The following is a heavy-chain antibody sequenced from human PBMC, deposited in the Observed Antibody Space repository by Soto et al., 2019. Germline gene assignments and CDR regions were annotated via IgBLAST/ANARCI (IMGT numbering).Heavy chain of an antibody. CDR2: IYSGGST. V-gene: IGHV3-66*04. Sequence: EVQLVESGGGLVQPGGSLRLSCAASGVTVSSNYMSWVRQAPGKGLEWVSVIYSGGSTYYADSVKGRFTISRDNSKKTLYLQMNSLRAEDTAVYYCARHGYNYGGGYFDYWGQGTLGNFAS. CDR3: ARHGYNYGGGYFDY. CDR1: GVTVSSNY. J-gene: IGHJ4*02. D-gene: IGHD5-18*01.